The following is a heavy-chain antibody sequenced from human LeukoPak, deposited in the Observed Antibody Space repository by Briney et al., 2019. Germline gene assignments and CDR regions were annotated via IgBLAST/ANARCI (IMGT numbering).Heavy chain of an antibody. CDR1: GGSTSSSSYY. V-gene: IGHV4-39*01. D-gene: IGHD3-16*01. Sequence: SETLSLTCTVSGGSTSSSSYYWGWIRQPPGKVLGWIGSIYYSGSTYYNPSLKSRVTISVDTSKNQFSLKLSSVTAADTAVYYCARAVAYLTGWFDPWGQGTLVTVSS. CDR2: IYYSGST. J-gene: IGHJ5*02. CDR3: ARAVAYLTGWFDP.